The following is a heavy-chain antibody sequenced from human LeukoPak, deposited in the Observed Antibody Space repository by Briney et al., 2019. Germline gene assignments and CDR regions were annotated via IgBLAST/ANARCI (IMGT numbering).Heavy chain of an antibody. CDR1: GFTFSSYA. V-gene: IGHV3-30-3*01. CDR2: ISYDGSNK. CDR3: ARDPMIGPYYFDY. J-gene: IGHJ4*02. D-gene: IGHD3-22*01. Sequence: PGGSLRLSCAASGFTFSSYAMHWVRQAPGKGLEWVAVISYDGSNKYYADSVKGRFTISRDNSKNTLYLQMNSLRAEDTAVYYCARDPMIGPYYFDYWGQGTLVTVSS.